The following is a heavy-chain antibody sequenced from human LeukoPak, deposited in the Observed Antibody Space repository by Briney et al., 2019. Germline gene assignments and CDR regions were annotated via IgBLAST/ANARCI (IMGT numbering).Heavy chain of an antibody. CDR3: ARASPTYYYDSSSPGYYYYYGMDV. J-gene: IGHJ6*02. V-gene: IGHV3-23*01. Sequence: TGGSLRLSCAASGFTFSSYAMSWVRQAPGKGLEWVSAISGSGGSTYYADSVKGRFTISRDNSKNTLYLQMNSLRAEDTAVYYCARASPTYYYDSSSPGYYYYYGMDVWGQGTTVTVSS. D-gene: IGHD3-22*01. CDR2: ISGSGGST. CDR1: GFTFSSYA.